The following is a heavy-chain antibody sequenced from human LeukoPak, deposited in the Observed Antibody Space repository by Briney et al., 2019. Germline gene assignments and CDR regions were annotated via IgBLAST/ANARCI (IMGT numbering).Heavy chain of an antibody. CDR2: IYHSGST. J-gene: IGHJ4*02. CDR3: ARTHCEGDCFSAIRY. V-gene: IGHV4-4*02. Sequence: SETLSLTCAVSGGSISSSNWWSWVRQPPGKGLEWIGEIYHSGSTNYNPSLKSRVTISVDTSKNQFSLKLSSVTAADTAVYFCARTHCEGDCFSAIRYWGQGTPVTVSS. D-gene: IGHD2-21*02. CDR1: GGSISSSNW.